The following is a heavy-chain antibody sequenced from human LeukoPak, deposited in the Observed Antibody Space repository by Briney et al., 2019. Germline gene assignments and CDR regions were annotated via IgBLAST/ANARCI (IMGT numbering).Heavy chain of an antibody. CDR1: GFTFSSYA. CDR2: ISGSGGST. D-gene: IGHD3-10*01. J-gene: IGHJ6*04. CDR3: AKYLGRFRELLLDWVAGNSGMDV. V-gene: IGHV3-23*01. Sequence: PGGSLRLSCAASGFTFSSYAMSWVRQAPGKGLEWVSAISGSGGSTYYADSVKGRFTISRDNSKNTLYLQMNSLRAEDTAVYYCAKYLGRFRELLLDWVAGNSGMDVWGKGTTVTVSS.